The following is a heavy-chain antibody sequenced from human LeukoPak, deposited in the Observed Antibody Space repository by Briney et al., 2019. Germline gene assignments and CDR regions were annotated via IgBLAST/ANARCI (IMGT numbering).Heavy chain of an antibody. CDR3: ARGKVDYDILTGYSPPDY. V-gene: IGHV1-8*02. Sequence: GASVKVSCKASGGTFSSYAISWVRQAPGQGLEWMGWMNPNSGNTGYAQKFQGRVTMTRNTSISTAYMELSSLRSEDTAVYYCARGKVDYDILTGYSPPDYWGQGTLVTVSS. J-gene: IGHJ4*02. D-gene: IGHD3-9*01. CDR1: GGTFSSYA. CDR2: MNPNSGNT.